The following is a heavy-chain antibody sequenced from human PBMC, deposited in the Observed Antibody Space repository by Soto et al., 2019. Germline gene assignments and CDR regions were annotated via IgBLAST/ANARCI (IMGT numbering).Heavy chain of an antibody. J-gene: IGHJ5*02. Sequence: QVQLVESGGGLVKPGGSLRLSCAASGFIFSDYYINWIRQTPGKGLEWVSYIGSTSSFADYADSVKGRFTISRDNAKNLVYLQMSSLRADDTAVYYCARARDGNNYAYDPWGRGSLVTVSS. V-gene: IGHV3-11*06. CDR2: IGSTSSFA. D-gene: IGHD5-12*01. CDR3: ARARDGNNYAYDP. CDR1: GFIFSDYY.